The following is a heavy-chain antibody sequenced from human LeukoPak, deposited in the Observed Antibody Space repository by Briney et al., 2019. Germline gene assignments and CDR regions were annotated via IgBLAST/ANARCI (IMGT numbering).Heavy chain of an antibody. D-gene: IGHD1-26*01. CDR1: GFIFDDYA. CDR3: ARLAGAASGTYYFDF. Sequence: GGSLRLSCAASGFIFDDYAMYWVRQAPGKGLEWVSGISWNSRIIDYADSVKGRFTISRDNAKTSLFLQMNSLTNDDTAFYYCARLAGAASGTYYFDFWGQGTLVTVSS. V-gene: IGHV3-9*01. J-gene: IGHJ4*02. CDR2: ISWNSRII.